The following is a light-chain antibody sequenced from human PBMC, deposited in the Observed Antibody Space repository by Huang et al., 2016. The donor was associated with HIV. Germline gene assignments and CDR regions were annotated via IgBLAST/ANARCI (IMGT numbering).Light chain of an antibody. CDR3: QQSFATPYT. Sequence: DIQVTQSPSSLSASVGDRVTITCRASQSIRTYLNWYQQRPGAAPNLLIFATSSLQSGAPSRFSGNGSGRDFTLTITNLQPEDFATHYCQQSFATPYTFGQGTTLEIK. CDR1: QSIRTY. V-gene: IGKV1-39*01. J-gene: IGKJ2*01. CDR2: ATS.